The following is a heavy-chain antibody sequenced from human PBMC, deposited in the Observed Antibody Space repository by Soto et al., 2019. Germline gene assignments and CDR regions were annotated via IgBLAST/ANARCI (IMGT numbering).Heavy chain of an antibody. Sequence: SETLSLTCTVSGGSISSYYWSWIRQPPGKGLEWIGYIYYSGSTNYNPSLKSRVTISVDTSKNQFSLKLSSVTAADTAVYYCATSIRSGLFDYWGQGTLVTVSS. CDR2: IYYSGST. CDR3: ATSIRSGLFDY. CDR1: GGSISSYY. V-gene: IGHV4-59*01. J-gene: IGHJ4*02. D-gene: IGHD6-19*01.